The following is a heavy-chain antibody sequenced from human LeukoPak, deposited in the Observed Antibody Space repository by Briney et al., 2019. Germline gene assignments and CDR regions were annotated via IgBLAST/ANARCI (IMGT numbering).Heavy chain of an antibody. Sequence: GGPLRLSCAASGFTFSSYAMSWVRQAPGKGLEWVSAISGSGGSTYYADSVKGRFTISRDNSKDTLYLQMNSLRAEDTAVYYCAKESGPRVAYLFDYWGQGTLVTVSS. CDR3: AKESGPRVAYLFDY. CDR1: GFTFSSYA. J-gene: IGHJ4*02. D-gene: IGHD2-21*01. V-gene: IGHV3-23*01. CDR2: ISGSGGST.